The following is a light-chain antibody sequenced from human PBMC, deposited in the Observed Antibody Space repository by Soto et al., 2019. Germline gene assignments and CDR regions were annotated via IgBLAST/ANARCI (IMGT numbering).Light chain of an antibody. J-gene: IGKJ3*01. Sequence: DVQMTQSPSSLSASVGDRVTITCQASQDISNYLNWYQQKPGKAPKLLIYDASNLETGVPSRFSGSGSVTEYTFTISRLQPEDIATYYCQQYGNLPFTFGPGTRVDV. CDR3: QQYGNLPFT. V-gene: IGKV1-33*01. CDR2: DAS. CDR1: QDISNY.